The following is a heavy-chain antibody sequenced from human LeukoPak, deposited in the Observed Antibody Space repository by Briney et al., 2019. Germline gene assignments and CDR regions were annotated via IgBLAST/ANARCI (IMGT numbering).Heavy chain of an antibody. J-gene: IGHJ4*02. V-gene: IGHV5-51*01. Sequence: GESLKISCKGSGYTFHNYWIAWVRQMPGKGLEWMGLIHPDDSDARYSPSFQGQVSISADKSITTAYLQWSSLKASDTAMYYCARHRGYGGDYDYWGQGTLVTVSS. CDR3: ARHRGYGGDYDY. CDR1: GYTFHNYW. CDR2: IHPDDSDA. D-gene: IGHD2-21*01.